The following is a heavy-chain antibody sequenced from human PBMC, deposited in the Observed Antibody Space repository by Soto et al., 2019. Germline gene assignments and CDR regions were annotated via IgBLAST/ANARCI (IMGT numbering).Heavy chain of an antibody. CDR3: ARDPRIAAAGSYYYYGMDV. CDR2: ISAYNGNT. D-gene: IGHD6-13*01. V-gene: IGHV1-18*04. Sequence: GASVKVSCKASGYTFTSYGISWVRQAPGQGLEWMGWISAYNGNTNYAQRLQGRVTMTTDTSTSTAYMELRSLRSDDTAVYYCARDPRIAAAGSYYYYGMDVWGQGTTVTVYS. J-gene: IGHJ6*02. CDR1: GYTFTSYG.